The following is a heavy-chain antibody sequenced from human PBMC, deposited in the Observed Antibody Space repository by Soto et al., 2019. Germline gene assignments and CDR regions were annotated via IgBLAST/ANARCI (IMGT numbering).Heavy chain of an antibody. CDR2: IGTTGDT. V-gene: IGHV3-13*04. J-gene: IGHJ4*02. CDR1: VFIFSSYD. CDR3: ARAVDETVFDS. Sequence: PMGSLGLSCSSSVFIFSSYDMHWVRQCPGKCLEWVSAIGTTGDTNYAGSVKGRFTISRENAKNSLYLQMNSLRAGDTAIYFCARAVDETVFDSWGQGALVIVSS. D-gene: IGHD2-15*01.